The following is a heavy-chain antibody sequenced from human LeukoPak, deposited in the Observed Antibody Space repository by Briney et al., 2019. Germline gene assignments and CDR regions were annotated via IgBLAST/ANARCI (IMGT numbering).Heavy chain of an antibody. D-gene: IGHD1-26*01. CDR2: IYYSGST. V-gene: IGHV4-59*01. Sequence: SETLSLTCTVSGGSISFYYWSWIRQPPGKGLEWIGYIYYSGSTNYNPSLKSRVTISVDTSKNQFSLKLSSVTAADTAVYYCAREGTTNGAFDIWGQGTMVTVSS. CDR3: AREGTTNGAFDI. CDR1: GGSISFYY. J-gene: IGHJ3*02.